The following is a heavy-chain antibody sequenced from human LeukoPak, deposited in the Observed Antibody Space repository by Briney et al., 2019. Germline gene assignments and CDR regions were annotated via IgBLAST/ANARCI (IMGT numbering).Heavy chain of an antibody. J-gene: IGHJ5*02. CDR2: IYHSGST. CDR1: GGSISSSNW. V-gene: IGHV4-4*02. Sequence: PSETLSLTCAVSGGSISSSNWWSWVRQPPGKGLEWIGEIYHSGSTNYNPSLKSRVTISVDKSKNQFSLKLSSVTAADTAVYYCARDHRRSSYGWFDPWGQGTLVTVSS. D-gene: IGHD6-13*01. CDR3: ARDHRRSSYGWFDP.